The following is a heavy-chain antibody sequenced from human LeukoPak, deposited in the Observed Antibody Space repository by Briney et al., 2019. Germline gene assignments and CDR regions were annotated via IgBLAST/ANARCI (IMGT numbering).Heavy chain of an antibody. J-gene: IGHJ3*02. Sequence: PGGSLRLSCAASGFTFSAFAMTWVRQAPGKGLEWVSTITDDGYNTYSADSVKGRITFSRDNSKNTLSLQLRSLRAEDTAVYYCAKGRDYYDSSGYIAFDIWGQGTMVTVSS. CDR3: AKGRDYYDSSGYIAFDI. D-gene: IGHD3-22*01. CDR2: ITDDGYNT. CDR1: GFTFSAFA. V-gene: IGHV3-23*01.